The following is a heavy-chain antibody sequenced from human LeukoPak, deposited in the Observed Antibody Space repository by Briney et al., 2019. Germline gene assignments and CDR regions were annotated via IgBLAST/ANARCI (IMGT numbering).Heavy chain of an antibody. CDR3: ATSYDILTGFFDY. CDR2: ISYDGSNK. D-gene: IGHD3-9*01. Sequence: GRSLRLSCAASGFTFSSYGMHWVRQAPGKGLEWVAVISYDGSNKYYADSVKGRFTISRDNSKNTLYLQMNSLRAEDTAVYYCATSYDILTGFFDYWGQGTLVTVSS. CDR1: GFTFSSYG. V-gene: IGHV3-30*03. J-gene: IGHJ4*02.